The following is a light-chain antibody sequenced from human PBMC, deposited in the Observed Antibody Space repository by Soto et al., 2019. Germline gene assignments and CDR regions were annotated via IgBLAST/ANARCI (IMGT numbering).Light chain of an antibody. Sequence: DIVLTQSPGTLSLSPGQRATLSCRASQSISSSFLAWYQQKPGQAPRLLIYGASSRATGIPARFSGSGSGTEFTLTISSLQSEDFAVYCCQQYVSSPWAFGQGTKVDIK. V-gene: IGKV3-20*01. J-gene: IGKJ1*01. CDR1: QSISSSF. CDR2: GAS. CDR3: QQYVSSPWA.